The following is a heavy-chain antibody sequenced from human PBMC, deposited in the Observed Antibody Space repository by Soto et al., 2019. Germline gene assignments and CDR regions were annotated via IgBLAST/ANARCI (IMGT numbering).Heavy chain of an antibody. CDR1: GGSFSGYY. V-gene: IGHV4-34*01. CDR2: INHSGST. CDR3: ARNTTGYCSTTTCYAVLDY. Sequence: QVQLQQWGAGLLKPSETLSLTCAVYGGSFSGYYWSWIRQPPGKGLEWIGEINHSGSTNYNPSLKSRVTIAVDTSKNQFSLKWSSVTAADTAVYYCARNTTGYCSTTTCYAVLDYWGQGTLVTVSA. D-gene: IGHD2-2*01. J-gene: IGHJ4*02.